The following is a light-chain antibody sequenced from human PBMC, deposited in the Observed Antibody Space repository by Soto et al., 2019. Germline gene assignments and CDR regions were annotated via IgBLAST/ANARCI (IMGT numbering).Light chain of an antibody. Sequence: IVLTQSPATLTLFPGQRATLSCRASQSISSSLAWYQQKPGQAPRLLIYDASTRATGIPARFSGSGSGTDFTLTISCLEPEDFAVYYCQHRSNWPPLFTFGPGTKVDIK. J-gene: IGKJ3*01. CDR1: QSISSS. CDR2: DAS. V-gene: IGKV3-11*01. CDR3: QHRSNWPPLFT.